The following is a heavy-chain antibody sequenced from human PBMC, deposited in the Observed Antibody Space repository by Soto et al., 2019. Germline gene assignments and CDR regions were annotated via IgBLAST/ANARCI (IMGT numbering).Heavy chain of an antibody. Sequence: QVQLVQSGAEVKKPGASVKVSCKASGYTFTNYGISWVRQAPGQGLEWMGWISAYNGNTNYAQKFQGRVTMTTATSTSTSYLELRSLRSDDTAVYYCARAGWELLPGYFDYWGQGTLVTVSS. CDR3: ARAGWELLPGYFDY. CDR1: GYTFTNYG. D-gene: IGHD1-26*01. CDR2: ISAYNGNT. V-gene: IGHV1-18*04. J-gene: IGHJ4*02.